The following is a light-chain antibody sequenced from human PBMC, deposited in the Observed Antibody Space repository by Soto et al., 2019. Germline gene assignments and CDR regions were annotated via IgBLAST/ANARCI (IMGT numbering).Light chain of an antibody. CDR1: QSVSSY. Sequence: EVVLTQSPATLSLSPGYRSTLSCRASQSVSSYFAWYQQKPGQAPRLLIYDASNRATGVPARFSGSGSGTDFTLTISSLEAEDFAVYYCQQRSIWPLTFGQGTRLEIK. CDR3: QQRSIWPLT. J-gene: IGKJ5*01. CDR2: DAS. V-gene: IGKV3-11*01.